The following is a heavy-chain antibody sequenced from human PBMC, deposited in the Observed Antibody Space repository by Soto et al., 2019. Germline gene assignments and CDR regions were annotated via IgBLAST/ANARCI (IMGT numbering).Heavy chain of an antibody. CDR1: GGTFSNDA. D-gene: IGHD7-27*01. CDR3: ARDGMGTIVGGMDV. J-gene: IGHJ6*02. CDR2: NIPIYGTT. Sequence: QVQLVQSGAEVKNHGSSVKVSCKTSGGTFSNDAISWVRQAPGQGLEWMGGNIPIYGTTDYAQKLQDRLKLTADESTGTAYMELSSLRSDDTGVYYCARDGMGTIVGGMDVWGQGTTVTVSS. V-gene: IGHV1-69*01.